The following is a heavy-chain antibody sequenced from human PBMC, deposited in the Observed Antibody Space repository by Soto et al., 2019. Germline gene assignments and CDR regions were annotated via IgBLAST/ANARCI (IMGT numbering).Heavy chain of an antibody. V-gene: IGHV1-2*04. CDR3: ARERTPMVRGNWFDP. CDR2: INPNSGGT. J-gene: IGHJ5*02. D-gene: IGHD3-10*01. Sequence: ASVKVSCKASGYTFTGYYMHWVRQAPGQGLEWMGWINPNSGGTNYAQKFQGWVTMTRDTSISTAYMELSRLRSDDTAVYYCARERTPMVRGNWFDPWGQGTLVTVSS. CDR1: GYTFTGYY.